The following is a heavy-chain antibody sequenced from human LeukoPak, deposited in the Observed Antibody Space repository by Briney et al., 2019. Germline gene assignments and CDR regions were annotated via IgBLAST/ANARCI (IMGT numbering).Heavy chain of an antibody. CDR1: GFTFSSYD. Sequence: TGGSLRLSCAASGFTFSSYDMHWVRQATGKGLEWVSAIGTAGDTYYPGSVKGRFTISRENAKNSLYLQMNSLRAGDTPVYYCARGPAGYCSGGSCYFDYWGQGTLVTVSS. D-gene: IGHD2-15*01. CDR2: IGTAGDT. CDR3: ARGPAGYCSGGSCYFDY. J-gene: IGHJ4*02. V-gene: IGHV3-13*01.